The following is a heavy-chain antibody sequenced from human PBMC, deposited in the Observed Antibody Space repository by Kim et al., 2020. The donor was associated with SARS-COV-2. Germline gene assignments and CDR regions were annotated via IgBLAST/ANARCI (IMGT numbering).Heavy chain of an antibody. Sequence: GGSLRLSCAASGFTFSSYSMNWVRQAPGKGLEWVSSISSSSSYIYYADSVKGRFTISRDNAKNSLYLQMNSLRAEDTAVYYCARDSVMVATPTFLDYWGQGTLVTVSS. D-gene: IGHD5-12*01. V-gene: IGHV3-21*04. J-gene: IGHJ4*02. CDR1: GFTFSSYS. CDR3: ARDSVMVATPTFLDY. CDR2: ISSSSSYI.